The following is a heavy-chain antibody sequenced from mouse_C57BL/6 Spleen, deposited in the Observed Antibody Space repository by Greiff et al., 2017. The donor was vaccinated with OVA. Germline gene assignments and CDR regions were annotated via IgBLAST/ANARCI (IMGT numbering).Heavy chain of an antibody. J-gene: IGHJ4*01. CDR3: AREDYYGYDDAMDY. D-gene: IGHD2-2*01. CDR1: GFTFSSYA. Sequence: EVQLQQSGGGLVKPGGSLKLSCAASGFTFSSYAMSWVRQTPEKRLEWVATISDGGSYTYYPDNVKGRFTISRDNAKNNLYLQMSHLKSEDTAMYYCAREDYYGYDDAMDYWGQGTSVTVSS. V-gene: IGHV5-4*01. CDR2: ISDGGSYT.